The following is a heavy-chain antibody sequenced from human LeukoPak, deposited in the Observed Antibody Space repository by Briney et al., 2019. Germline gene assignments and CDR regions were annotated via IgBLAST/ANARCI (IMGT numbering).Heavy chain of an antibody. D-gene: IGHD5-12*01. J-gene: IGHJ4*02. CDR2: IIPILGIA. CDR1: GGTFSSYA. Sequence: ASVKVSCKASGGTFSSYAISWVRQAPGQGLEWMGRIIPILGIANYAQKCQGRVTITADKSTSTAYMELSSLRSEDTAVYYCARVGYSGYELPDPHVDYWGQGTLVTVSS. CDR3: ARVGYSGYELPDPHVDY. V-gene: IGHV1-69*04.